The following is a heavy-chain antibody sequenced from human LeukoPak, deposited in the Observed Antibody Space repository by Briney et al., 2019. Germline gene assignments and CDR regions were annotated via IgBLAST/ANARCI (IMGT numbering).Heavy chain of an antibody. V-gene: IGHV6-1*01. CDR1: GDSVSSNSAA. D-gene: IGHD2-2*01. CDR2: TYYRSKWYN. Sequence: SQTLSLTCAISGDSVSSNSAAWNWIRQSPSRGLEWLGRTYYRSKWYNVYAVSVKSRITINPDTSKNQFSLQLNSVTPEDTAVYYCARDSSSIVVVPAAMDYWGQGTLVTVSS. CDR3: ARDSSSIVVVPAAMDY. J-gene: IGHJ4*02.